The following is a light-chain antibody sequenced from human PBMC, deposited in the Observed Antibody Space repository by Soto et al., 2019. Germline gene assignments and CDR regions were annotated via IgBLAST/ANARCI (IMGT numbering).Light chain of an antibody. CDR3: QQYGTSTST. Sequence: EIVLTQSPGTLSLSPGERATLSCRASQSVSNSYLAWHQQKPGQAPRLLIYGASSRATGIPERFSGSGSGTDFTLTISRLEPEDFAVYYCQQYGTSTSTFGQGTKVQVK. J-gene: IGKJ1*01. CDR2: GAS. CDR1: QSVSNSY. V-gene: IGKV3-20*01.